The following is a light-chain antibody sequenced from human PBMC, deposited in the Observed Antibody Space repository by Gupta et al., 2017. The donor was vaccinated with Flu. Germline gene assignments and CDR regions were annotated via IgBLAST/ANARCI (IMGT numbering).Light chain of an antibody. CDR3: QQFGASLT. V-gene: IGKV1-9*01. J-gene: IGKJ4*01. Sequence: DYQLTPSPSFLSASGGDRVTITCRDSHDISTYLAWYQQQPGKVPKLLIYAASTWQSGVPSRVSGSGSGTEFTLTISGLQPEDFATYYCQQFGASLTFGGGTKMEIK. CDR1: HDISTY. CDR2: AAS.